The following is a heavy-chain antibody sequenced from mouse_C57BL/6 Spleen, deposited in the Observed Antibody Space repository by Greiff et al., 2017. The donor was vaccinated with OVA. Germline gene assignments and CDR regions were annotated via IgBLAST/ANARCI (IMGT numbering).Heavy chain of an antibody. CDR1: GFTFSDYY. Sequence: EVKVVESEGGLVQPGSSMKLSCTASGFTFSDYYMAWVRQVPEKGLEWVANINYDGSSTYYLDSLKSRFIISRDNAKNILYLQMSSLKSEDTATYYCARDAYYSNYGYAMDYWGQGTSVTVSS. D-gene: IGHD2-5*01. CDR2: INYDGSST. J-gene: IGHJ4*01. CDR3: ARDAYYSNYGYAMDY. V-gene: IGHV5-16*01.